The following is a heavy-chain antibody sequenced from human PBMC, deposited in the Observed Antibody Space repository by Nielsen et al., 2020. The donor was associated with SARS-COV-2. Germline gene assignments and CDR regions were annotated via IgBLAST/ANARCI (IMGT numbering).Heavy chain of an antibody. V-gene: IGHV3-64*01. CDR3: ARDRDGGWSFDY. CDR2: ILSDGITA. Sequence: GGSLRLSCAASGFTFSTFAMHWVRQAPGRGLEFVSSILSDGITAQYASSVRGRFSISRDNSRNTLYLQMGSLRDEDMAVYYCARDRDGGWSFDYWGQGTLVTVSS. J-gene: IGHJ4*02. CDR1: GFTFSTFA. D-gene: IGHD6-19*01.